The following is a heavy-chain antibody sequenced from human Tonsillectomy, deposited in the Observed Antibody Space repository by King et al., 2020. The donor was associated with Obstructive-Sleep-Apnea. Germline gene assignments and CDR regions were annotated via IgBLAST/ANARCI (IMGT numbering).Heavy chain of an antibody. CDR2: ISSSSSTI. J-gene: IGHJ4*02. V-gene: IGHV3-48*04. D-gene: IGHD3-22*01. CDR1: GFTFSSYS. CDR3: ARDAILGSYYYDSSGYSSNPFDY. Sequence: VQLVESGGGLVQPGGSLRLSCAASGFTFSSYSMNWVRQAPGKGLEWVSYISSSSSTIYYADSVKGRFTISRDNAKNSLYLQMNSLRAEDTAVYYCARDAILGSYYYDSSGYSSNPFDYWGQGTLVTVSS.